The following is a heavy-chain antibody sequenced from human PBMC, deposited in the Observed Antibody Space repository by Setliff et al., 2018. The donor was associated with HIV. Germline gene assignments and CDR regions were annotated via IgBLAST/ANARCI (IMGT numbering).Heavy chain of an antibody. J-gene: IGHJ1*01. D-gene: IGHD3-22*01. Sequence: SETLSLTCAVYGGSFSGYYWSWIRQPPGKGLEWIGEINHSGSTDYNPSLKSRVTISVDTSKNQLSLKLRSVTAADTAVYYCARQVSGSSGYYYPLHIHHWGQGTLVTVSS. CDR3: ARQVSGSSGYYYPLHIHH. CDR1: GGSFSGYY. CDR2: INHSGST. V-gene: IGHV4-34*01.